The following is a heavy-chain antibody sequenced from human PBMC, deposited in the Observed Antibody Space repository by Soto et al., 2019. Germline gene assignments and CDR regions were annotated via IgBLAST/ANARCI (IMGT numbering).Heavy chain of an antibody. D-gene: IGHD3-22*01. CDR2: IYYSRST. V-gene: IGHV4-39*01. Sequence: QRQLQESGPGLVKPSETLSLTCTVSGGTIHSTSYYWVWIRQPPGKGLEWIGRIYYSRSTYYNPSINSRGTISVDKTKIQFSLKLSSVTAADPAVYYFSRLTLTIIAVGGQVTLVTVSS. J-gene: IGHJ4*02. CDR1: GGTIHSTSYY. CDR3: SRLTLTIIAV.